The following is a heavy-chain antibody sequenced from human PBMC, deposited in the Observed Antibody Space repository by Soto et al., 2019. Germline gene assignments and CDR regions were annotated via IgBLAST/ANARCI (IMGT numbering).Heavy chain of an antibody. J-gene: IGHJ4*02. Sequence: LRLSCAASGFTFSVYYMTWVRQAPGKGLEWVASIKNDGSEQYYVDSVKGRFTISRDNAKNSLYLQMNSLRAGDTALYYCSRENWFQDFWGQGTLVTVSS. V-gene: IGHV3-7*03. CDR1: GFTFSVYY. CDR2: IKNDGSEQ. CDR3: SRENWFQDF. D-gene: IGHD3-10*01.